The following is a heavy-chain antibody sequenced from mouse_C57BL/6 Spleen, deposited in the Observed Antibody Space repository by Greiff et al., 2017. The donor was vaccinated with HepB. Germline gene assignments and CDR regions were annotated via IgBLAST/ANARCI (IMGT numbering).Heavy chain of an antibody. CDR2: INPNNGGT. V-gene: IGHV1-22*01. Sequence: VQLQQSGPELVKPGASVKMSCKACGYTFTDYNMHWVKQSHGKSLEWIGYINPNNGGTSYNQKFKGKATLTVNKSSSTAYMELRSLTSEDSAVYYCARTLITTVVEFDYWGQGTTLTVSS. J-gene: IGHJ2*01. CDR1: GYTFTDYN. D-gene: IGHD1-1*01. CDR3: ARTLITTVVEFDY.